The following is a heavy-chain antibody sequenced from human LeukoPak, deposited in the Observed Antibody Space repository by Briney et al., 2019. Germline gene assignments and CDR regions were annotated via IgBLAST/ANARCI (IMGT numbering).Heavy chain of an antibody. CDR1: GGSISSYN. D-gene: IGHD2-2*01. Sequence: PSETLSLTCTVPGGSISSYNWSWIRQTPGKGLEWIGHIYYSGGTNYTTSLQSRVTISVDTTKNLFSLNLSSVTAADTAVYYCARAKCSSTSCEGYFDYWGQGTLVTVSS. J-gene: IGHJ4*02. CDR2: IYYSGGT. V-gene: IGHV4-59*01. CDR3: ARAKCSSTSCEGYFDY.